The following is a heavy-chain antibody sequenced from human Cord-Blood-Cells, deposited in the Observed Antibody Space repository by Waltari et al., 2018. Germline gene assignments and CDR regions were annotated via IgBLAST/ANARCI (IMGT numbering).Heavy chain of an antibody. Sequence: EVQLLESGGGLVQPGGSLRLSCAASGFTFSSHAMSLVRQAPGKGLEWVSAISGSGGSTYYADSVKGRFTISRDNSKNTLYLQMNSLRAEDTAVYYCAKDRRSYYYFDYWGQGTLVTVSS. CDR3: AKDRRSYYYFDY. CDR2: ISGSGGST. D-gene: IGHD1-26*01. V-gene: IGHV3-23*01. J-gene: IGHJ4*02. CDR1: GFTFSSHA.